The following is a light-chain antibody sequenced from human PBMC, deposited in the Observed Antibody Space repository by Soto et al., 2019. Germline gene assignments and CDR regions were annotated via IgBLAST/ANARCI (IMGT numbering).Light chain of an antibody. V-gene: IGKV3-11*01. CDR1: QSVTSY. CDR2: DAS. Sequence: EIVLTQSPATLSLSPGEGATLFCRASQSVTSYLVWYQQKPGQAPRLLIYDASNRATGVPDRFSGGGSGTDFPLPISSLEPEDFAVYYCQQRSGWPWTFGQGTTVDIK. CDR3: QQRSGWPWT. J-gene: IGKJ1*01.